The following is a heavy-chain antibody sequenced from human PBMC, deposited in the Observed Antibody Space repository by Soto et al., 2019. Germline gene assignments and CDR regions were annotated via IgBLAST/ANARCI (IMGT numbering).Heavy chain of an antibody. V-gene: IGHV4-59*08. CDR3: ARLHAVAGIDY. J-gene: IGHJ4*02. Sequence: SETLSLTCTVSGGSLSSYYLSWIRQPPGKGLEWIGYIYYSGSTNYNPSLKSRVTISVDTSKNQFSLKLSSVTAADTAVYYCARLHAVAGIDYRGQGTLVTVSS. CDR1: GGSLSSYY. D-gene: IGHD6-19*01. CDR2: IYYSGST.